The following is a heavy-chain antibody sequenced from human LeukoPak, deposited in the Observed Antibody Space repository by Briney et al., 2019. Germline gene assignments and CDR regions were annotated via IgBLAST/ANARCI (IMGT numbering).Heavy chain of an antibody. CDR2: IKSEADGGTT. D-gene: IGHD3-3*01. CDR3: ATPSGFTTRSPAFGS. V-gene: IGHV3-15*01. Sequence: GGSLRLSCVVSGFTFTSAWMTWVPQAPGKGLEWVGRIKSEADGGTTDYAASVKDRFTISRDDSKNTLYLQMNSLKIDDTGVYFCATPSGFTTRSPAFGSWGQGTLVTVAS. J-gene: IGHJ4*02. CDR1: GFTFTSAW.